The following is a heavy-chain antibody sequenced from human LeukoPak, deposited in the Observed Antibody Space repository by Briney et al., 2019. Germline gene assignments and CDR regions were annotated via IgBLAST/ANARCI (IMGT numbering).Heavy chain of an antibody. CDR1: GGSISSYY. J-gene: IGHJ4*02. V-gene: IGHV4-59*08. CDR3: ARGNRITIFGVVIRDEFDY. D-gene: IGHD3-3*01. Sequence: SETLSLTCTVSGGSISSYYWSWIRQPPGKGLEWIGYIYYSGSTYYNPSLKSRVAISVDTSKNQFSLKLSSVTAADTAVYYCARGNRITIFGVVIRDEFDYWGQGTLVTVSS. CDR2: IYYSGST.